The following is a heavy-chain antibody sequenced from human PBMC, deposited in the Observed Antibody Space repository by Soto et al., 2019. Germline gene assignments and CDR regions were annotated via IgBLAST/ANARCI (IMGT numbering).Heavy chain of an antibody. D-gene: IGHD3-3*01. V-gene: IGHV1-69*06. Sequence: QVQLVQSGAEVKKPGSSVKVSCKASGGTFSSYAISWVRQAPGQGLEWMGGLIPIFGTANYAQKFQGRVTITADKSTSTAYMELSSLRSEDTAVYYCARVRITIFGVVTQGYYGMDVWGQGTTVTVSS. J-gene: IGHJ6*02. CDR1: GGTFSSYA. CDR3: ARVRITIFGVVTQGYYGMDV. CDR2: LIPIFGTA.